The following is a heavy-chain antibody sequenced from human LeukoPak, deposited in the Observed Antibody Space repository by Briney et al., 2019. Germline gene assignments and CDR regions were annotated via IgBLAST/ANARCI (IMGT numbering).Heavy chain of an antibody. V-gene: IGHV3-48*04. D-gene: IGHD3-16*01. CDR1: GFTFSSYS. J-gene: IGHJ2*01. CDR3: ARASGMYDYVWGSLMGYWYFDL. Sequence: GSLRLSCAASGFTFSSYSMNWVRQAPGKGLEWVSYISSSSSTIYYADSVKGRFTISRDNAENSLYLQMNSLRAEDTAVYYCARASGMYDYVWGSLMGYWYFDLWGRGTLVTVSS. CDR2: ISSSSSTI.